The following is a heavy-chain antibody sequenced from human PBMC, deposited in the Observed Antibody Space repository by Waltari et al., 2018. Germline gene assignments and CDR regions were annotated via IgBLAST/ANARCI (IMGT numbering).Heavy chain of an antibody. J-gene: IGHJ5*02. Sequence: EVQLVESGGGLVQPGGSLRLSCAASGFTFSSYWMPWVRQAPGKGLVGVSRINRDGSSTSYADSVKGRFTISRDNAKNTLYLQMNSLRAEDTAVYYCARKRLSSGWYNWFDPWGQGTLVTVSS. CDR3: ARKRLSSGWYNWFDP. D-gene: IGHD6-19*01. V-gene: IGHV3-74*01. CDR2: INRDGSST. CDR1: GFTFSSYW.